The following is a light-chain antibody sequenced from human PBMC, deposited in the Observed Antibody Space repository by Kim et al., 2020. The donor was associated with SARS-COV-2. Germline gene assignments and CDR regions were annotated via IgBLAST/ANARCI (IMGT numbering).Light chain of an antibody. CDR1: QSVTSN. CDR2: GAS. Sequence: VSPGERAPLSCRASQSVTSNLAWYQQKPGQAPRLLISGASTRTTGIPARFSGSGSGTEFTLSISSLQSEDFAIYYCQQYNDWPLTFGGGTKVDIK. V-gene: IGKV3-15*01. J-gene: IGKJ4*01. CDR3: QQYNDWPLT.